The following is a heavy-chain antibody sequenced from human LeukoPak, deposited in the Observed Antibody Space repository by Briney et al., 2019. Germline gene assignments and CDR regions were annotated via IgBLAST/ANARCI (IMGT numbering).Heavy chain of an antibody. CDR2: IYSGGST. J-gene: IGHJ6*03. CDR1: GFTVSSNY. Sequence: GGSLRLSCVASGFTVSSNYMNWVRQAPGKGLEWVSIIYSGGSTYYADSVKGRFTTSRDNSKNKLYLQMNSLRAEDTAVYYCARVRGAYYMDVWGKGTTVTVSS. V-gene: IGHV3-53*01. CDR3: ARVRGAYYMDV.